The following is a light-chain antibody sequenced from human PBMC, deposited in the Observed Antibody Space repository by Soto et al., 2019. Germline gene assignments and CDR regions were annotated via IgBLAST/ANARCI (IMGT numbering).Light chain of an antibody. V-gene: IGLV3-21*02. CDR3: QVWDTSSDQGV. CDR2: DDS. Sequence: SYELAQPPSVSVAPGQTATVTCGGNNVGSKSVHWYQQKPGQAPVLVVYDDSDRPSGIPERFSGSNSGNTATLTITRVEAGDEADYYCQVWDTSSDQGVFGTGTKVTVL. CDR1: NVGSKS. J-gene: IGLJ1*01.